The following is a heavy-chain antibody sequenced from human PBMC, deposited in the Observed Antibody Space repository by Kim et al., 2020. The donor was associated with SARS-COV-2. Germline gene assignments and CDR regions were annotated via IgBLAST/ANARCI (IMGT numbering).Heavy chain of an antibody. J-gene: IGHJ4*02. V-gene: IGHV3-23*01. CDR3: AKAGTPNDYGDYFDY. Sequence: AGSVKGRFTISRDNSKNTLYLQMNSLRAEDTAVYYCAKAGTPNDYGDYFDYWGQGTLVTVSS. D-gene: IGHD4-17*01.